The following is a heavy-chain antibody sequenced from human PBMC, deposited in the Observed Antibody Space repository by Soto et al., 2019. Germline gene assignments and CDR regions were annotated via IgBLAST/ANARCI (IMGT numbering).Heavy chain of an antibody. D-gene: IGHD4-17*01. J-gene: IGHJ4*02. CDR1: GYTFTGYY. CDR3: ATSDYGGFWDY. Sequence: ASVNVSCKASGYTFTGYYMHWVRQAPGQGLEWMGWINPNSGGTIYAQKFQGRVTMTEDTSTDTAYMELSSLRSEDTAVYYCATSDYGGFWDYWGQGTLVTVSS. CDR2: INPNSGGT. V-gene: IGHV1-2*02.